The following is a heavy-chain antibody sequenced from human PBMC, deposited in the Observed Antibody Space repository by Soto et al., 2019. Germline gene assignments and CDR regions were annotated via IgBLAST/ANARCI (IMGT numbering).Heavy chain of an antibody. Sequence: GGSLRLSCAASGFTFSSYWMHWVRQAPGKGLVWVSRINSDGSSTSYADSVKGRFTISRDNAKSTLYLQMNSLRAEDTAVYYCGGAGTYYYYYYMDVWGKGTTVTVSS. CDR1: GFTFSSYW. D-gene: IGHD1-1*01. CDR2: INSDGSST. J-gene: IGHJ6*03. CDR3: GGAGTYYYYYYMDV. V-gene: IGHV3-74*01.